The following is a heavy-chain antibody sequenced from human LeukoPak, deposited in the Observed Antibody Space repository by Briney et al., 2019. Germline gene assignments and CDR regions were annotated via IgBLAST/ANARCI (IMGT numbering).Heavy chain of an antibody. D-gene: IGHD5-24*01. V-gene: IGHV1-8*01. CDR2: MNPNSGNT. CDR1: GYTFTSYD. Sequence: ASVKVSCKASGYTFTSYDINWVRQATGQGLEWMGWMNPNSGNTGYAQKLQGRVTMTTDTSTSTAYMELRSLRSDDTAVYYCARDKEMATVNFDYWGQGTLVTVSS. CDR3: ARDKEMATVNFDY. J-gene: IGHJ4*02.